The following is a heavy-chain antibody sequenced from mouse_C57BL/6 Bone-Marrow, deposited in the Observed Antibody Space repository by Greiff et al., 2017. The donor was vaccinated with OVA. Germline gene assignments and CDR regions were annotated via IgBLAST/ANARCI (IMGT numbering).Heavy chain of an antibody. Sequence: EVQLQQSGPELVKPGASVKISCKASGYTFTDYYMNWVKQSHGKSLEWIGDINPNNGGTSYNQKFKGKATLTVDTSSSTAYMELRSLTSEDSAVYYCARGYYYAMDYWGQGTSVTVSS. CDR2: INPNNGGT. V-gene: IGHV1-26*01. J-gene: IGHJ4*01. CDR1: GYTFTDYY. CDR3: ARGYYYAMDY.